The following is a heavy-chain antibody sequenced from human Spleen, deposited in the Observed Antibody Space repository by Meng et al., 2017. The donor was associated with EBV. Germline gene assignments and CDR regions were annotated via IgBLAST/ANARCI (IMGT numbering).Heavy chain of an antibody. D-gene: IGHD3-16*01. J-gene: IGHJ4*02. CDR1: GSTFNTYA. CDR2: ISSDGGNI. CDR3: AAVGGSCFDH. V-gene: IGHV3-30-3*02. Sequence: HVQLEDAGGGVVQPGRFRRVFCAMYGSTFNTYALHWVRQAPGKGLEWVAVISSDGGNINYADSVKGRFTISRDNSRNTLSLQMNSLRGADTADYYCAAVGGSCFDHWGQGTLVTVSS.